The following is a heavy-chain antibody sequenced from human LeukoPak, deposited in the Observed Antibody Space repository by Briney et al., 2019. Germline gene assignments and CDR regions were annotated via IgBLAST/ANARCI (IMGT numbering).Heavy chain of an antibody. J-gene: IGHJ4*02. CDR2: LSASGGST. CDR1: GFTFSSYT. Sequence: GGSLRLSCEASGFTFSSYTMTWVRQAPGKGLAWVSELSASGGSTHYADSVKGRFTISRDNSKNTLYLQMRSLRDEDTAVYYCAKATHRWELLVAFDYWGQGTPVTVSS. CDR3: AKATHRWELLVAFDY. V-gene: IGHV3-23*01. D-gene: IGHD1-26*01.